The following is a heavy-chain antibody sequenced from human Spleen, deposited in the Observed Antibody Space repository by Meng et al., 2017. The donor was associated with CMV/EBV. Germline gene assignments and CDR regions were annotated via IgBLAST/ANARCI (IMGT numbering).Heavy chain of an antibody. CDR2: LYYSGST. CDR1: SVSSGSSC. D-gene: IGHD3-3*01. CDR3: ARGPRFSEWLSDNWFDP. V-gene: IGHV4-61*10. Sequence: SVSSGSSCWSWLRQPTGTVLEWIRYLYYSGSTTYNPSLKSRVTISLDPSKTQFSLNLSSVTAADTAVYYCARGPRFSEWLSDNWFDPWGPGTLVTVSS. J-gene: IGHJ5*02.